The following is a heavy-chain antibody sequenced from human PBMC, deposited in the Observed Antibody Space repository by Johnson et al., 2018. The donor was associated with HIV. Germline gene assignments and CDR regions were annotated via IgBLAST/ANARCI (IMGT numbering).Heavy chain of an antibody. CDR3: AKDHPVVAERTGAFDI. V-gene: IGHV3-74*01. CDR1: GFTFSSYW. J-gene: IGHJ3*02. CDR2: INSDGSST. D-gene: IGHD2-15*01. Sequence: QLVESGGGLVQPGGSLRLSCVVSGFTFSSYWMHWVRQAPGKGLVWVSHINSDGSSTNYADSVKGRFTISRDNAKSTLYLLMNSLRAEDTAVYYCAKDHPVVAERTGAFDIWGQGTMVTVSS.